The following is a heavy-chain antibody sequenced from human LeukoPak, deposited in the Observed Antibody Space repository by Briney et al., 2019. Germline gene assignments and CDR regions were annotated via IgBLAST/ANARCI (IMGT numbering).Heavy chain of an antibody. V-gene: IGHV4-31*03. CDR1: GGSISSGGYY. D-gene: IGHD3-9*01. J-gene: IGHJ4*02. Sequence: SETLSLAFSVSGGSISSGGYYSSWIRQHPGNGLDWIGYIYYSGSTYYNPSLKSRVTISVDTSKNQFSLKLSSVTAADTAVYYRARADILTGYPYFDYWGQGTLVTVSS. CDR2: IYYSGST. CDR3: ARADILTGYPYFDY.